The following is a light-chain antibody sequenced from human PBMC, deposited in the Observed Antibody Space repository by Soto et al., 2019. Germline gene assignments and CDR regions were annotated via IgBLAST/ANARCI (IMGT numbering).Light chain of an antibody. CDR1: QSVSNTY. CDR3: QQYDNSPWT. J-gene: IGKJ1*01. Sequence: EIVLTQSPGTLSLSPGERATLSCRASQSVSNTYLAWYQQKPGQAPRLLIYSASSRATGIPDRFSGSGSGTDFTLTISRLEPEDFAVYYCQQYDNSPWTFGQGTKVEIK. V-gene: IGKV3-20*01. CDR2: SAS.